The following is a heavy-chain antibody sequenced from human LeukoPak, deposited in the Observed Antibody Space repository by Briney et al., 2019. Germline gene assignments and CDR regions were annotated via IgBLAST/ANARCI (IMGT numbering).Heavy chain of an antibody. CDR3: AREGYYDSSGPCDC. Sequence: SETLSLTCAVYGGSFSGYYWSWIRQPPGKGLEWIGEINHSGSTNYNPSLKSRVTISVDTSKNQFSLKLSSVTAADTAVYYCAREGYYDSSGPCDCWGQGTLVTVSS. CDR1: GGSFSGYY. J-gene: IGHJ4*02. V-gene: IGHV4-34*01. D-gene: IGHD3-22*01. CDR2: INHSGST.